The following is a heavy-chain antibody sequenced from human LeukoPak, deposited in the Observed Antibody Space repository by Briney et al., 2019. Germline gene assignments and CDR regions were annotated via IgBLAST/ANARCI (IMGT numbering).Heavy chain of an antibody. CDR2: INPNSGGT. CDR3: VRESRAISVTAD. D-gene: IGHD2-21*02. CDR1: GYTFTDYY. Sequence: ASVKVSRKASGYTFTDYYMQWVRQAPGQRLEWMGWINPNSGGTYYAQKFQGRVTLTRDTSITTAYMELSRLRSDDTAVYYCVRESRAISVTADWGQGTLVTVSS. J-gene: IGHJ4*02. V-gene: IGHV1-2*02.